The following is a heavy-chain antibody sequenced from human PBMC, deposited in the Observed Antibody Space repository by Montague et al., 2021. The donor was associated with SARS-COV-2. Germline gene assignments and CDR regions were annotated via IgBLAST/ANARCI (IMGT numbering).Heavy chain of an antibody. CDR2: IYYSGST. V-gene: IGHV4-31*03. CDR3: ARSPEPMIILIITSLNWYFDL. CDR1: GGSISSGGYY. J-gene: IGHJ2*01. D-gene: IGHD3-22*01. Sequence: TLSLTCTVSGGSISSGGYYWSWIRQHPGKGLEWIVYIYYSGSTYYXPSLKSRVTISVDTSKNQFSLKMSSVTAADTAVYYCARSPEPMIILIITSLNWYFDLWGRGTLVTVSS.